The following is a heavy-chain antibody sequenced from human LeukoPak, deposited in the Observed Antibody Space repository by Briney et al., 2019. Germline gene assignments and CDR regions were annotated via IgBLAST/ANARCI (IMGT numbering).Heavy chain of an antibody. Sequence: PGGSLRLSCAASGFTVSNMYMTWVRQAPGKGLEWVSLIYGDGRTYYADSVKGRFTISRDNSKNTLYLQMNSLRAEDTAVYYCARGKRARYYYDSSGYYYGFDYWGQGTLVTVSS. V-gene: IGHV3-66*01. J-gene: IGHJ4*02. D-gene: IGHD3-22*01. CDR2: IYGDGRT. CDR3: ARGKRARYYYDSSGYYYGFDY. CDR1: GFTVSNMY.